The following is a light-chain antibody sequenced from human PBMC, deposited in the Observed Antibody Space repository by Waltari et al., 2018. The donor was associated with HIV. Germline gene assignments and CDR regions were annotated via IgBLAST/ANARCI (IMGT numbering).Light chain of an antibody. Sequence: DIVMTQSPDSLPVSLGERATINCTSSQSILYSSDNRNYLAWYQQKARQPPKLLISWASTQESGVPDRFSASGSGTDFTLTITRLQAEDVAIYHCQQYFRIPPTFGGGTKVEIK. V-gene: IGKV4-1*01. J-gene: IGKJ4*01. CDR1: QSILYSSDNRNY. CDR3: QQYFRIPPT. CDR2: WAS.